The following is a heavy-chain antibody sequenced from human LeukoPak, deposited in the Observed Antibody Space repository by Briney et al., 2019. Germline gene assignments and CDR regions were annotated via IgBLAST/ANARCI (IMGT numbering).Heavy chain of an antibody. CDR1: GYTFAGYY. D-gene: IGHD1-14*01. J-gene: IGHJ6*02. V-gene: IGHV1-2*06. CDR3: ARATTDYYYYYGMDV. Sequence: GASVKVSCKASGYTFAGYYMHWVRQAPGQGLEWMGRINPNNGATNYAQKLQGRVTITGDTSIGTAYMELSSLRSEDTAVYYCARATTDYYYYYGMDVWGQGTTVTASS. CDR2: INPNNGAT.